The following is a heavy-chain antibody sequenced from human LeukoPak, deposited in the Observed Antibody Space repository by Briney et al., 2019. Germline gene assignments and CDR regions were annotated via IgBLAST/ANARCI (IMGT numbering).Heavy chain of an antibody. CDR1: GGSISSYY. J-gene: IGHJ4*02. D-gene: IGHD6-13*01. CDR3: ARMEDSGNWHFPFDY. CDR2: IYYSGST. V-gene: IGHV4-59*01. Sequence: PSETLSLTCTVSGGSISSYYWSWIRQSPGKGLEYIGYIYYSGSTNYNPSLRSRVTISVDTSKNQFSLRLSSVTAADTAVYYCARMEDSGNWHFPFDYWGQGTLVTVSS.